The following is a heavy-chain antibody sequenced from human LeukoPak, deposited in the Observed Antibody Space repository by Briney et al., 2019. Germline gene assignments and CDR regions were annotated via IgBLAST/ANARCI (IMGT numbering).Heavy chain of an antibody. CDR2: IYSDGNT. J-gene: IGHJ5*02. D-gene: IGHD6-19*01. V-gene: IGHV3-53*01. Sequence: PGGSLRLSCAVSGFTVSSIYMSWVRQAPGKGLEWVSFIYSDGNTYYADSVKGRFTLSRDSSRNPLYLQMNSLRVDDTAVYYCAGDTHSSSWYDHWGQGTLVTVSS. CDR3: AGDTHSSSWYDH. CDR1: GFTVSSIY.